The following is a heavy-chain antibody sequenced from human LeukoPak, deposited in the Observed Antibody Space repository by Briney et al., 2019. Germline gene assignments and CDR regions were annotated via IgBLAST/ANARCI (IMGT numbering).Heavy chain of an antibody. CDR1: GFTFSSYG. Sequence: GGSLRLSCAASGFTFSSYGMHWVRQAPGKGLEWVAFIRYDGSNKYYADSVKGRFTISRDNSKNTLYLQMNSLRAEDTAVYYCAKGSGWNYWYFDLWGRGTLVTVSS. D-gene: IGHD6-19*01. J-gene: IGHJ2*01. CDR2: IRYDGSNK. V-gene: IGHV3-30*02. CDR3: AKGSGWNYWYFDL.